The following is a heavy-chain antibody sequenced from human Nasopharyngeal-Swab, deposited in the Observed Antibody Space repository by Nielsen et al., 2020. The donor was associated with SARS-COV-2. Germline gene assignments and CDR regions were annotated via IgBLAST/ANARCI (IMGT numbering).Heavy chain of an antibody. CDR3: ARRPRGGYFDL. D-gene: IGHD3-10*01. Sequence: GGSLRLSCWGSGYSFSSYWIGWVRQMPGKGLEWMGAIYPGDSDTRYSPSFQGQVTISADKSISTAYLQWSSLKASDTAMYYCARRPRGGYFDLWGRGTLVTVSS. CDR2: IYPGDSDT. J-gene: IGHJ2*01. CDR1: GYSFSSYW. V-gene: IGHV5-51*01.